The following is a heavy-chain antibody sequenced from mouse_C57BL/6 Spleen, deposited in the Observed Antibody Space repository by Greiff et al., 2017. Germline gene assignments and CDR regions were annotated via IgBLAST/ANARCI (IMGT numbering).Heavy chain of an antibody. Sequence: QVQLKQSGAELARPGASVKLSCKASGYTFTSYGISWVKQRTGQGLEWIGEIYPRSGNTYYNEKFKGKATLTADKSSSTAYMELRSLTSEDSAVYFCAREGELTGTNYYAMDYWGQGTSVTVSS. V-gene: IGHV1-81*01. CDR3: AREGELTGTNYYAMDY. CDR1: GYTFTSYG. CDR2: IYPRSGNT. J-gene: IGHJ4*01. D-gene: IGHD4-1*01.